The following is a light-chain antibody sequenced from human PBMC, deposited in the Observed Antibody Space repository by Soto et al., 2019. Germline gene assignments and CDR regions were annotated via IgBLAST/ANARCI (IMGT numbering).Light chain of an antibody. J-gene: IGLJ3*02. CDR2: EVN. CDR1: SSDVGSYNH. V-gene: IGLV2-8*01. CDR3: NSDAVPDTWV. Sequence: QSALTQPPSASGSPGQSVTISCTGTSSDVGSYNHVSWYQQHPGKAPKLMIYEVNKRPSGVPDRFSGSKSGTTSSLTVSGLQAEDEADYYCNSDAVPDTWVFGGGTKVTVL.